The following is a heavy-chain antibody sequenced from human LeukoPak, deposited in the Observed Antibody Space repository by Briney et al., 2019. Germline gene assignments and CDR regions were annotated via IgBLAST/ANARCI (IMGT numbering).Heavy chain of an antibody. V-gene: IGHV3-15*01. Sequence: GGSLRLSCAASGFTFSNAWMSWVRQAPGKGLEWVGRIKSISDGWATDYAAPVKGRFIISRDDSKNTLYLQMNSVKTEDTAVYYCSTAMFDWGQGTLVTVSS. CDR2: IKSISDGWAT. CDR1: GFTFSNAW. CDR3: STAMFD. J-gene: IGHJ4*02. D-gene: IGHD3-10*02.